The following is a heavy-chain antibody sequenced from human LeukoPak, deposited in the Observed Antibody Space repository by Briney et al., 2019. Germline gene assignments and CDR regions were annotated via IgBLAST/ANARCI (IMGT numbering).Heavy chain of an antibody. D-gene: IGHD4-17*01. CDR3: ARGDYGDYEVV. Sequence: SETLSLTCTVSGGSISSYYWSWIRQPPGRGLEWIGYIYYSGSTNYNPSLKSRVTISVDTSKNQFSLKLSSVTAADTAVYYCARGDYGDYEVVWGQGTMVTVSS. CDR2: IYYSGST. CDR1: GGSISSYY. J-gene: IGHJ3*01. V-gene: IGHV4-59*01.